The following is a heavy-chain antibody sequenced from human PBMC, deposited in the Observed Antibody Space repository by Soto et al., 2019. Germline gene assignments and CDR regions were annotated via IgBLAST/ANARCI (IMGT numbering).Heavy chain of an antibody. CDR3: ARDQGIPYCGGDCYSDWYFDR. D-gene: IGHD2-21*01. CDR1: GYTFTNYA. J-gene: IGHJ2*01. V-gene: IGHV1-3*01. CDR2: LNPGNGNT. Sequence: QVQLVQSGAEVKEPGASVKVSCRASGYTFTNYAIHWVRQAPGQRLEWMGWLNPGNGNTKYPQKFPGRVTMTRDTSASTAYMFLSSLRSEDTAVYYCARDQGIPYCGGDCYSDWYFDRWGRGTLVTVSS.